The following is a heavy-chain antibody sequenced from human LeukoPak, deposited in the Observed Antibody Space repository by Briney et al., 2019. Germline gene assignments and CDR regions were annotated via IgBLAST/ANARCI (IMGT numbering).Heavy chain of an antibody. CDR3: AKDDPNDYMPWIY. CDR2: ISGSGGNT. CDR1: GFTFSSYA. V-gene: IGHV3-23*01. J-gene: IGHJ4*02. D-gene: IGHD4-11*01. Sequence: GGSLRLSCAASGFTFSSYAMSWVRQAPGKGLEWVSLISGSGGNTYYAASVKGRFTISRDNSKNTLYLQMNSLRADDTAVYYCAKDDPNDYMPWIYWGQGTLVTVSS.